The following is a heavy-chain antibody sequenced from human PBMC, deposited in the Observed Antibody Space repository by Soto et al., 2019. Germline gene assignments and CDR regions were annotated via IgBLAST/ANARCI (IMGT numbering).Heavy chain of an antibody. CDR1: GFSFSSYA. CDR2: ISESGVIT. CDR3: AKDGRYCESTSCYIEY. V-gene: IGHV3-23*01. D-gene: IGHD2-2*01. J-gene: IGHJ4*02. Sequence: GGSRRLSCAASGFSFSSYAMSWVRQAPGKGLEWVSCISESGVITYYADSVKGRFTISRDNSKNTLYLQMNSLSAEGTAVYFCAKDGRYCESTSCYIEYWGQGTLVTVSS.